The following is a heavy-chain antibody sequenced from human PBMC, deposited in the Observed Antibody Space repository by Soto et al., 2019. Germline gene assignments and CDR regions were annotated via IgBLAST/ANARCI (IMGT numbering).Heavy chain of an antibody. V-gene: IGHV3-30-3*01. J-gene: IGHJ6*02. D-gene: IGHD1-1*01. CDR2: ISYDGSNK. CDR1: GFTFSSYA. Sequence: QVQLVESGGGVVQPGRSLRLSCAASGFTFSSYAMHWVRQAPGKGLEWVAVISYDGSNKYYADSVKGRFTISRDNSKNTLYLRMNSLRAEDTAVYYCARGGRRPLYYYYYYGMDVWGQGTTVTVSS. CDR3: ARGGRRPLYYYYYYGMDV.